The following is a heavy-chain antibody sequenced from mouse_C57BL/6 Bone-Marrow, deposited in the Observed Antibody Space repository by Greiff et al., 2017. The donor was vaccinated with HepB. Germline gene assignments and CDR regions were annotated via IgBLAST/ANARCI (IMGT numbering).Heavy chain of an antibody. CDR1: GFTFNSDW. CDR2: IYPGNSDT. CDR3: TRVRDGWYFDV. D-gene: IGHD2-3*01. J-gene: IGHJ1*03. V-gene: IGHV1-5*01. Sequence: VQLQQSGTVLARPGASVKMSCKTSGFTFNSDWMHWVKQRPGQGLEWIGAIYPGNSDTSYNQKFKGKAKLTADTSASTAYMELSSLTNEDPAVYYCTRVRDGWYFDVWGTGTTVTVSS.